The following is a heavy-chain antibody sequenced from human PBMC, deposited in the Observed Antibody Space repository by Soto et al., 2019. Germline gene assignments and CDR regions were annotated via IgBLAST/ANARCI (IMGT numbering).Heavy chain of an antibody. J-gene: IGHJ6*02. CDR1: GGTFSSYA. Sequence: SVKVSCKASGGTFSSYAISWVRQAPGQGLEWMGGIIPIFGTANYAQKFQGRVTITADKSTSTAYMELSSLRSEDTAVYYCARWGSGTLVRGVITSYYCYGMDVWGQGTTVTVSS. D-gene: IGHD3-10*01. CDR3: ARWGSGTLVRGVITSYYCYGMDV. CDR2: IIPIFGTA. V-gene: IGHV1-69*06.